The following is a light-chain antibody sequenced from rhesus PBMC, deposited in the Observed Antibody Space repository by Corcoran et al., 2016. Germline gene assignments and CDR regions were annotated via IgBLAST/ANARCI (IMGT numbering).Light chain of an antibody. Sequence: EMVMTQSPATLSLSPGERATLSCRASQSVSSRLAWYQQKPGQAPRLLIHDASRRATGIPDRFSGRGSGTEFTHTSSSREPEDVGVYYWQQDYSWPTFGGGTKVEVK. CDR2: DAS. V-gene: IGKV3-17*03. CDR3: QQDYSWPT. J-gene: IGKJ4*01. CDR1: QSVSSR.